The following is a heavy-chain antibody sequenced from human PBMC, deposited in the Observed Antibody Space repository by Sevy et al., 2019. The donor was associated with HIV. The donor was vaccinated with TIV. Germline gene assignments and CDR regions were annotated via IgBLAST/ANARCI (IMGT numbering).Heavy chain of an antibody. CDR3: ARDGYCNWEGRASGSVFHH. CDR2: TYYRSRWWN. Sequence: QSQTLSHTCAISGDCISSNSAGWNSIRQSPSRCLEWLARTYYRSRWWNNYPLSVKTRVTINPETSKNQVTVYLNSVTPEDTAVYYGARDGYCNWEGRASGSVFHHWGQGTLVTVSS. J-gene: IGHJ4*02. CDR1: GDCISSNSAG. V-gene: IGHV6-1*01. D-gene: IGHD2-21*02.